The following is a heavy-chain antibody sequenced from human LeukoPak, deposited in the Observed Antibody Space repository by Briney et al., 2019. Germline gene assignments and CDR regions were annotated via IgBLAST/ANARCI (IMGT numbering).Heavy chain of an antibody. Sequence: PPGGSLRLSCVVSGITFSSYEMNWVRQAPGKGLEWVSYISTSGSTIYYADSVKGRLTTSRDNAKNSLYLQMNGLRAEDTAIYYCASPQWLAFWGQGTLVTVSS. CDR1: GITFSSYE. V-gene: IGHV3-48*03. CDR3: ASPQWLAF. D-gene: IGHD6-19*01. CDR2: ISTSGSTI. J-gene: IGHJ4*02.